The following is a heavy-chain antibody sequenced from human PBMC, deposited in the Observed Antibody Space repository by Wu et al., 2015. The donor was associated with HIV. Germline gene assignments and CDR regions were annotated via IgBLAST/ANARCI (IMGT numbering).Heavy chain of an antibody. CDR3: ARPSTPIAAAGLGAFDI. Sequence: QVQLVQSGAEVKKPGSSVKVSCKASGGTFSSYAISRVRQAPGQGLEWMGGIIPIFGTANYAQKFQGRVTITADESTSTAYMELSSLRSEDTAVYYCARPSTPIAAAGLGAFDIWGQGTMVTVSS. CDR1: GGTFSSYA. V-gene: IGHV1-69*01. D-gene: IGHD6-13*01. J-gene: IGHJ3*02. CDR2: IIPIFGTA.